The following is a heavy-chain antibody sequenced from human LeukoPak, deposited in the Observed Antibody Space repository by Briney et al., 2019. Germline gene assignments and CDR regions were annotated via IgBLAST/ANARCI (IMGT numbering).Heavy chain of an antibody. J-gene: IGHJ4*02. D-gene: IGHD2/OR15-2a*01. CDR2: ISYSGST. V-gene: IGHV4-39*01. Sequence: SETLSLTCTVSGGSISSSSYFWGWIRQPPGKGLEWIGSISYSGSTYYNPSLKSRVTISVGTSKNQFSLKLNSVTAADTAVYYCGRSVNFVGKYYFTYGGQGPLAT. CDR3: GRSVNFVGKYYFTY. CDR1: GGSISSSSYF.